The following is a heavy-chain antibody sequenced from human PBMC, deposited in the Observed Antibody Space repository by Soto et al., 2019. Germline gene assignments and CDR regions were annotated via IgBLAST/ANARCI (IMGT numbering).Heavy chain of an antibody. CDR2: IYPGDSDT. Sequence: EVLLVQSGTEVKKPGESLQISCKGSGYSFSTYWIAWVRQMPGKGLEWLGIIYPGDSDTRYSPSFQGQLTISADKSIGAAYLQWSSLKASDTAMYYCARRASMVRGIMNVLDAFDIWGQGTVVTVSS. J-gene: IGHJ3*02. CDR1: GYSFSTYW. D-gene: IGHD3-10*01. CDR3: ARRASMVRGIMNVLDAFDI. V-gene: IGHV5-51*01.